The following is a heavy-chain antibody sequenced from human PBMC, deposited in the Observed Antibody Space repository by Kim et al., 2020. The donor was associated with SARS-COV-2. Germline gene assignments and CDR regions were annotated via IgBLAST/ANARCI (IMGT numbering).Heavy chain of an antibody. CDR1: GYTFTSYG. D-gene: IGHD3-10*01. Sequence: ASVKVSCKASGYTFTSYGISWVRQAPGQGLEWMGWISAYNGNTNYAQKLQGRVTMTTDTSTSTAYMELRSLRSDDTAVYYCARTPRELLWFGESPDLWGQGTLVTVSS. CDR2: ISAYNGNT. V-gene: IGHV1-18*04. J-gene: IGHJ4*02. CDR3: ARTPRELLWFGESPDL.